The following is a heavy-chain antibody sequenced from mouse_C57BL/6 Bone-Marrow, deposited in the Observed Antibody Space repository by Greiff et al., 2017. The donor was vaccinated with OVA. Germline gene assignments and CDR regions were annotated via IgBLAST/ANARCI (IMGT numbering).Heavy chain of an antibody. D-gene: IGHD1-1*01. CDR1: GYTFTDYN. J-gene: IGHJ4*01. CDR2: INPNNGGT. V-gene: IGHV1-18*01. CDR3: AATGGPYYYAMDY. Sequence: LKESGPELVKPGASVKIPCKASGYTFTDYNMDWVKQSHGKSLEWIGDINPNNGGTIYNQKFKGKATLTVDKSSSTAYMELRSLTSEDTAVYYCAATGGPYYYAMDYWGQGTSVTVSA.